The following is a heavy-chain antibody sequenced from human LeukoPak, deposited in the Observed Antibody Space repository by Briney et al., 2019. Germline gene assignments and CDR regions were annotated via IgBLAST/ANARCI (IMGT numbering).Heavy chain of an antibody. Sequence: AASVKVSCKASGYTFTGYYMHWVRQAPGQGLEWMGWINPNSGGTNYAQKFQGGVTMTRDTSISTAYMELSRLRSDDTAVYYCARVLGSGWYHFDYWGQGTLVTVSS. D-gene: IGHD6-19*01. J-gene: IGHJ4*02. CDR1: GYTFTGYY. V-gene: IGHV1-2*02. CDR2: INPNSGGT. CDR3: ARVLGSGWYHFDY.